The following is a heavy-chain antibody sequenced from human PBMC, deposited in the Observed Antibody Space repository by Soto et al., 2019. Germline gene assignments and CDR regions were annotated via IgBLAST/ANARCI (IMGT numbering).Heavy chain of an antibody. CDR3: ARGSKGTYGMDV. Sequence: GSLRLSCAASGFTVKNYQMNWVRQAPGKGLEWVSVIGSAGDSNYAPSVKGRFTISRENAKNSLYLQMNSLRAGDTAVYYCARGSKGTYGMDVWGQGTTVTVSS. D-gene: IGHD3-10*01. CDR2: IGSAGDS. V-gene: IGHV3-13*01. J-gene: IGHJ6*02. CDR1: GFTVKNYQ.